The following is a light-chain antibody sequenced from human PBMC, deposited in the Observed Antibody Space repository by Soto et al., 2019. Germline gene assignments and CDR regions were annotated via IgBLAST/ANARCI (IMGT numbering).Light chain of an antibody. CDR1: QSIGTN. Sequence: EIVRAQSPVTLSVSPGERATLACRSSQSIGTNLAWYQQKPGQAPRLLISGASTRVSGVPARFSGSGPGTDFTLTISSLQSEDFAVYHCQQYGSSPPVTFGQGTKVDI. V-gene: IGKV3-15*01. J-gene: IGKJ1*01. CDR3: QQYGSSPPVT. CDR2: GAS.